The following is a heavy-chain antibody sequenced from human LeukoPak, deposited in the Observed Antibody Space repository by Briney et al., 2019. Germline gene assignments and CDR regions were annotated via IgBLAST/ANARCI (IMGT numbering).Heavy chain of an antibody. D-gene: IGHD2-2*03. CDR3: TTDGWV. Sequence: GSLRLSCVASGFTFSNAWMSWARQAPGKGLEWVARIKSNTDDGTIAYAAPVKGRFTISKDDSKDTLHLQMNSLKTEDTAVYYCTTDGWVWGQGTLVTVSS. CDR2: IKSNTDDGTI. V-gene: IGHV3-15*01. CDR1: GFTFSNAW. J-gene: IGHJ4*02.